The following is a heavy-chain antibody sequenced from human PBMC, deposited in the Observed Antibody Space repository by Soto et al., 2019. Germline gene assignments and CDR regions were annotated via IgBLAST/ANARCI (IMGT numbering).Heavy chain of an antibody. CDR1: GYTFTSYD. Sequence: ASVKVSCKASGYTFTSYDINWVRQATGQGLEWMGWMNPNSGNTGYAQKFQGRVTMARDTSITTAYMELRGLRYDDTAVYYCAIMQGDLDVWGEGATVSVTS. J-gene: IGHJ6*01. CDR2: MNPNSGNT. D-gene: IGHD2-21*01. V-gene: IGHV1-8*01. CDR3: AIMQGDLDV.